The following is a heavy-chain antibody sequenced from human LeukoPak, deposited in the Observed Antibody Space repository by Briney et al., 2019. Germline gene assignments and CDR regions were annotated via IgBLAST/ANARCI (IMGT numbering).Heavy chain of an antibody. CDR3: ANIPPPVTIGSNYYPDY. Sequence: QTGGSLRLSCAASGFTFSSYAMSWVRQAPGKGLEWVSAISGSGGSTYYADSVKGRFTISRDNSKNTLYLQMNSLRAEDTAVYYCANIPPPVTIGSNYYPDYWGQGTLVTVSS. CDR2: ISGSGGST. V-gene: IGHV3-23*01. D-gene: IGHD3-3*01. J-gene: IGHJ4*02. CDR1: GFTFSSYA.